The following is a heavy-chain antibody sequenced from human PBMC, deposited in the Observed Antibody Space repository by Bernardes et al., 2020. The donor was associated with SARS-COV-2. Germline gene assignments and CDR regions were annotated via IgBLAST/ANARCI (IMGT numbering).Heavy chain of an antibody. D-gene: IGHD4-17*01. V-gene: IGHV4-4*07. CDR1: GGSISSYY. Sequence: SETLYLICTVSGGSISSYYWSWIRQPAGKGLEWIGRIYTSGSTNYNPSLKSRVTMSVDTSKNQFSLKLSSVTAADTAVYYCARVQFSDYGDYRGAFDIWGQGTMVTVSS. J-gene: IGHJ3*02. CDR2: IYTSGST. CDR3: ARVQFSDYGDYRGAFDI.